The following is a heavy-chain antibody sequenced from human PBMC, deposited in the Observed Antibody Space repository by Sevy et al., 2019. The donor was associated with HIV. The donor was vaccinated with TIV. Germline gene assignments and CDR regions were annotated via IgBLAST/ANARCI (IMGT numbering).Heavy chain of an antibody. CDR3: ARGLAYYFDY. Sequence: SETLSLTCTVSGDSISSYYWSWIRQPPGKGLEWMGYLYYSGITNYNPSLKSRVTISGDTSKNQFSLKLSSVTAADTAVYYCARGLAYYFDYWGQGTLVTVSS. V-gene: IGHV4-59*01. CDR2: LYYSGIT. D-gene: IGHD6-19*01. J-gene: IGHJ4*02. CDR1: GDSISSYY.